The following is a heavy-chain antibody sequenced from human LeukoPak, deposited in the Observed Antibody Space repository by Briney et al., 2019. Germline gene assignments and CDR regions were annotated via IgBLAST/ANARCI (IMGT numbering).Heavy chain of an antibody. CDR2: ISSSGGNM. V-gene: IGHV3-11*01. Sequence: NAGGSLRLSCAAFGFPFSDYYMSWIRQPPGKGLEWVSYISSSGGNMYYADSVKGRFTIFRDNAKNSLYLQMNSLRAEDTAVYYCGRDGSGSPDYWGQGTLVTVSS. J-gene: IGHJ4*02. CDR1: GFPFSDYY. CDR3: GRDGSGSPDY. D-gene: IGHD3-22*01.